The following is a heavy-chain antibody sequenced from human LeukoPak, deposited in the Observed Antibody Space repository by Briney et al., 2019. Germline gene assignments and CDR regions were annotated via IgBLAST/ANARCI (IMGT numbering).Heavy chain of an antibody. CDR3: ASAYYDFWSGYYGY. CDR1: GLTFSSYW. CDR2: IKQDGSEK. D-gene: IGHD3-3*01. Sequence: GGSLRLSCAASGLTFSSYWMSWVRQAPGKGLEWVANIKQDGSEKYYVDSVKGRFTISRDNAKNSLYLQMNSLRAEDTAVYYCASAYYDFWSGYYGYWGQGTLVTVSS. V-gene: IGHV3-7*01. J-gene: IGHJ4*02.